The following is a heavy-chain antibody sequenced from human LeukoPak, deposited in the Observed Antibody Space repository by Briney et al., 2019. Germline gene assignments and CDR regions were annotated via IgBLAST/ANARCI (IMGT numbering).Heavy chain of an antibody. J-gene: IGHJ4*02. CDR2: ISGSGGST. CDR1: GFTLSSYA. V-gene: IGHV3-23*01. CDR3: AKGRLVGSSWPHFDY. D-gene: IGHD6-13*01. Sequence: GSLRLSCAASGFTLSSYAMSWVRQAPGKGLEWGSGISGSGGSTYYADSVKGRFTISRDNSKNTLNLQMNSLRAEDTAVYYCAKGRLVGSSWPHFDYWGQGTLVPVSS.